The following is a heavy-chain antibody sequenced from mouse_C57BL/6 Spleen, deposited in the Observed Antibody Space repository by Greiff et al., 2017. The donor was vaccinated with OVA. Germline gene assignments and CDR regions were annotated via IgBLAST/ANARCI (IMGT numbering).Heavy chain of an antibody. CDR3: AREGGKYEYDGYAMDY. CDR1: GYTFTSYW. V-gene: IGHV1-53*01. Sequence: QVQLQQSGTDLVKPGASVKLSCKASGYTFTSYWMPWVKQRPGQGLEWIGNINPSNGGTTYNEKFKSKATLTVDKSSSTAYMQLSSLPSEDSEVYYCAREGGKYEYDGYAMDYWGQGTSVTVSS. D-gene: IGHD2-4*01. CDR2: INPSNGGT. J-gene: IGHJ4*01.